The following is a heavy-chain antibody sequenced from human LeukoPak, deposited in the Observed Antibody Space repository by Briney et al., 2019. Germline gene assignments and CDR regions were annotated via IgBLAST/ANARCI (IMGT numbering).Heavy chain of an antibody. CDR1: GYTFTGYY. D-gene: IGHD2-2*01. Sequence: ASVKVSCKASGYTFTGYYIHWVRQGPGQGLEWMGWINPNSGGTNYAQKFQGRVTMTRDTSISTAYMELSRLRSDDTAVYYCARRVPAAWGYYGMDVWGQGTTVTVSS. CDR2: INPNSGGT. CDR3: ARRVPAAWGYYGMDV. J-gene: IGHJ6*02. V-gene: IGHV1-2*02.